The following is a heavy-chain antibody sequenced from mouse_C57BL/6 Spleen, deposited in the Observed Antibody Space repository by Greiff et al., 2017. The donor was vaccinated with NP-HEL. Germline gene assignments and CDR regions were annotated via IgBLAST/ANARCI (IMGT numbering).Heavy chain of an antibody. J-gene: IGHJ2*01. CDR1: GFTFSDYG. Sequence: EVKLVESGGGLVKPGGSLKLSCAASGFTFSDYGMHWVRQAPEKGLEWVAYISSGSSTIYYADTVKGRFTISRDNAKNTLFLQMTSLRSEDTAMYYCARPADSSGYFDYWGQGTTLTVSS. V-gene: IGHV5-17*01. CDR3: ARPADSSGYFDY. D-gene: IGHD3-2*02. CDR2: ISSGSSTI.